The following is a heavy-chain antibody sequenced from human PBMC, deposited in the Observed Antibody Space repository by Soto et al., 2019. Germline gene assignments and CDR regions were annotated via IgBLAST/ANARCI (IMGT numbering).Heavy chain of an antibody. V-gene: IGHV4-39*01. Sequence: SETLSLTCTVSGGSMSSSGYSWGWIRQPPGKELEWIGSIYYSGSTYYNPSLKSRVTISVDTSKNQISLKLRSVTAADTAVYYCARHNDDSSGYREYYFDYWGQGTLVTVSS. D-gene: IGHD3-22*01. CDR2: IYYSGST. J-gene: IGHJ4*02. CDR3: ARHNDDSSGYREYYFDY. CDR1: GGSMSSSGYS.